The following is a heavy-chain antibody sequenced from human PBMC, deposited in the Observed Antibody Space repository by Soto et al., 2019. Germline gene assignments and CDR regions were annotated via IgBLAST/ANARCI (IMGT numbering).Heavy chain of an antibody. CDR3: ASQFCDSTSCYAVY. D-gene: IGHD2-2*01. V-gene: IGHV3-33*01. CDR1: GFTFSSYG. J-gene: IGHJ4*02. Sequence: GGSLRLSCAASGFTFSSYGMHWVRQAPGKGLEWVAVIWYDGSNKYYADSVKGRFTISRDNSKNTLFLQMSSLRAEDTAVYYCASQFCDSTSCYAVYWGQGSLVTVSS. CDR2: IWYDGSNK.